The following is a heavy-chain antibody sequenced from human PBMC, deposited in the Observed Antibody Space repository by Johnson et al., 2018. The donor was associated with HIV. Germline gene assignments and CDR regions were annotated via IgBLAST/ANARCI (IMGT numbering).Heavy chain of an antibody. CDR3: AKVGTGYTSSSVGAFDI. D-gene: IGHD1-14*01. Sequence: QVQLVESGGGVVRPGGSLRLSCAASGFTFSSYDMHWVRQAPGKGLEWVAFIRYDGTNKHFADYVKGRFTIPRDNSKNTLYLQMNSLRAEDTAVYYCAKVGTGYTSSSVGAFDIWGQGTMVTVSS. V-gene: IGHV3-30*02. CDR2: IRYDGTNK. CDR1: GFTFSSYD. J-gene: IGHJ3*02.